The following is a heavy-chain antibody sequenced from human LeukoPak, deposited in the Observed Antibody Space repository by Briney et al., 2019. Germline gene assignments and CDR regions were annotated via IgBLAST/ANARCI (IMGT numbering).Heavy chain of an antibody. CDR2: IRWDDER. J-gene: IGHJ4*02. D-gene: IGHD1-1*01. Sequence: GGSLRLSCSASGFTFSSFWMGWVRQAPGKGLEWVASIRWDDERHHVDSVAGRFSVSRDNAKNSLYLQMNSLRAEDTAVYFCSRITTNGYFEYWGQGALVTVSS. CDR3: SRITTNGYFEY. CDR1: GFTFSSFW. V-gene: IGHV3-7*01.